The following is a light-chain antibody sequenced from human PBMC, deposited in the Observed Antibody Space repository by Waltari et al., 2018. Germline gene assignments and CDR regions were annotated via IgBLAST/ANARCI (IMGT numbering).Light chain of an antibody. J-gene: IGKJ4*01. CDR2: DVS. CDR3: MQGIHLPLT. CDR1: QSLLESDGKTY. V-gene: IGKV2-29*02. Sequence: ETVMTQTPVSLSVTPGQPASMSCKSSQSLLESDGKTYLHWYLQKPGQSPQLLIYDVSSRFAGGPDRFSGSGSGTDFTLRISRVVAEDVGVYYCMQGIHLPLTFGGGTKVEMK.